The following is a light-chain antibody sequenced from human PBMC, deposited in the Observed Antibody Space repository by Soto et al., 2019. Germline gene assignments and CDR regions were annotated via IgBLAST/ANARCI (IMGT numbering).Light chain of an antibody. J-gene: IGKJ1*01. CDR1: QSISRN. Sequence: DIQMTQSPSSLSASLGDRVTITCRASQSISRNLNWYQQKQGKSPKLLIYAASSLQSGVPSRLSCSGSGTDFTLTIRSLPPADFSTYYCQQSYNTHQTLGKGNKVDI. CDR2: AAS. V-gene: IGKV1-39*01. CDR3: QQSYNTHQT.